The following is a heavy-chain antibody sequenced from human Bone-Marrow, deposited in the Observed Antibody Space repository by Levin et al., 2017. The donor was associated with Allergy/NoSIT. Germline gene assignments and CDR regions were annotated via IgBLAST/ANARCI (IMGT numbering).Heavy chain of an antibody. CDR2: TYYRSKWYN. CDR1: GDSVSSNSAA. V-gene: IGHV6-1*01. D-gene: IGHD2-15*01. Sequence: SQTLSLTCAISGDSVSSNSAAWNWIRQSPSRGLEWLGRTYYRSKWYNDYAVSVKSRITINPDTSNNQFSLQLNSVTPEDTAVYYCARAPGYCSGGSCYKSYYDYYMDGWGKGTTVTVS. CDR3: ARAPGYCSGGSCYKSYYDYYMDG. J-gene: IGHJ6*03.